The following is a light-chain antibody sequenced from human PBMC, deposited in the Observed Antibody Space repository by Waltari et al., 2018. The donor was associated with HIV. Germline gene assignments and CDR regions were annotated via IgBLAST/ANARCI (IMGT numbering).Light chain of an antibody. J-gene: IGKJ4*01. CDR2: KAS. Sequence: DIQMTQSPSTLSASVGDRVPITCRTSQSVTDWLAWYQQKPGKAPKLLIYKASNLQSGVPSRFSGSGSGTEFTLTISSLQPDDFATYYCHGYKRHSTFGGGTKVEIK. V-gene: IGKV1-5*03. CDR1: QSVTDW. CDR3: HGYKRHST.